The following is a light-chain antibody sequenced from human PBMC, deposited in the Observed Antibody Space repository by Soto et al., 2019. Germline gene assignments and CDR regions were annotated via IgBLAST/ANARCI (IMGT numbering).Light chain of an antibody. CDR3: MQALQAPLT. CDR2: LGS. CDR1: QSLLHSNGYNY. Sequence: DSVVTQSPLSLPVTPGEPSSIAFSSSQSLLHSNGYNYLDWYLQKPGQSPQLLIYLGSNRASGVPDRFSGSGSGTDFTLKISRVEAEDVGLYYCMQALQAPLTFGQGTKVDIK. J-gene: IGKJ1*01. V-gene: IGKV2-28*01.